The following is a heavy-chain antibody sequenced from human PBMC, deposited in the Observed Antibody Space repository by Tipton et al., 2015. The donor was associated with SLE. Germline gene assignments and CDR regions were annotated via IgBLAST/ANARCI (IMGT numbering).Heavy chain of an antibody. CDR2: IFSTEST. CDR3: ARVQRFLRVPSYYYYMDV. Sequence: TLSLTCTVSGGSITTYYWSWIRQPPGKGLEWIGYIFSTESTNYNPSVKSRVTISVDTSKNQFSLKMRSVTAADTAVYYCARVQRFLRVPSYYYYMDVWGKGTTVTVSS. CDR1: GGSITTYY. V-gene: IGHV4-59*01. J-gene: IGHJ6*03. D-gene: IGHD3-3*01.